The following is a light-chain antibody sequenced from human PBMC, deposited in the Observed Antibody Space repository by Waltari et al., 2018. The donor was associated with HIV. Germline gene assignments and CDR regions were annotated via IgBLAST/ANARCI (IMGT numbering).Light chain of an antibody. Sequence: QSALTQPASLSGSPGQSITISCTGTSSDISIYNSVSWYQHHPGKAPKVIIYEVTNRPSGISTRLSGSKSGDTASLTISGLQAEDEADYFCTSYISSSIPVFGGGTKLTVL. CDR1: SSDISIYNS. V-gene: IGLV2-14*01. J-gene: IGLJ3*02. CDR2: EVT. CDR3: TSYISSSIPV.